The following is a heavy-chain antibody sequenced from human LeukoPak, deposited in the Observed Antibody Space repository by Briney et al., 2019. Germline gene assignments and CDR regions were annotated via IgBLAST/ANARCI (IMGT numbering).Heavy chain of an antibody. CDR1: GYTFTSYY. CDR3: ARGGFQYYGVLFPFDY. CDR2: INPSGGST. Sequence: ASVKVSCKASGYTFTSYYMHWVRQAPGQGLEWMGIINPSGGSTSYAQKFQGRVTMTRDMSTSTVYIELSSLRSEDTAVYYCARGGFQYYGVLFPFDYWGQGTLVTVSS. D-gene: IGHD2/OR15-2a*01. V-gene: IGHV1-46*01. J-gene: IGHJ4*02.